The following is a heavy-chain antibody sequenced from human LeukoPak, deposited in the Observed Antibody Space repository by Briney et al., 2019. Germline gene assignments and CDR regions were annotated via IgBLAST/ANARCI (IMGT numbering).Heavy chain of an antibody. J-gene: IGHJ4*02. V-gene: IGHV3-23*01. Sequence: PGGSLRLSCAASGFTFSNYAMSWVRQAPGKGLEWVSSISGSGGSTYYADSVKGRFTISRDNSKNTLYLQMNNLRAEDTAVYYCARARPGYSSSWYDYWGQGTLVTVSS. CDR2: ISGSGGST. D-gene: IGHD6-13*01. CDR3: ARARPGYSSSWYDY. CDR1: GFTFSNYA.